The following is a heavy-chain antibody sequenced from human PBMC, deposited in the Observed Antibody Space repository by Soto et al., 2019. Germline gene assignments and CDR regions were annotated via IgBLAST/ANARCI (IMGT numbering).Heavy chain of an antibody. D-gene: IGHD3-3*01. J-gene: IGHJ4*02. V-gene: IGHV4-30-2*01. CDR1: GGSISSGGYS. CDR3: ARGDDFWSPYFDY. CDR2: IYHSGST. Sequence: PSETLSLTCAVSGGSISSGGYSWSWIRQPPGKGLEWIGYIYHSGSTYYNPSLKSRVTISVDRSKNQFSLKLSSVTAADTAVYYCARGDDFWSPYFDYWGQGTLVTVPQ.